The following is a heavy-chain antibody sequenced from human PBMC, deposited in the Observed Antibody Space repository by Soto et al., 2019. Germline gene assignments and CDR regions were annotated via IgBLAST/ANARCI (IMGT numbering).Heavy chain of an antibody. Sequence: SETLSLTCTVSGGSISSYYWSWIRQPPGKGLEWIGYIYYSGSTNYNPSLKSRVTISVGTSKNQFSLKLSSVTAADTAVYYCAKVSGSYYYGMDVWGQGTTVTVSS. CDR2: IYYSGST. D-gene: IGHD1-26*01. CDR3: AKVSGSYYYGMDV. J-gene: IGHJ6*02. V-gene: IGHV4-59*08. CDR1: GGSISSYY.